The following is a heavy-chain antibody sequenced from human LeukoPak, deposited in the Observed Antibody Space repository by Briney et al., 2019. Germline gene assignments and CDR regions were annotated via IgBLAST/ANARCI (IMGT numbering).Heavy chain of an antibody. Sequence: GGSLRLSCAASGFTFDDYAMHWVRQAPGKGLEWVSGISWNSGSIGYADSVKGRFTISRDNAKNSLYLQMNSLRAEDTALYYCAKALTLGRSSAFDPWGQGTLVTVSS. CDR2: ISWNSGSI. V-gene: IGHV3-9*01. J-gene: IGHJ5*02. CDR1: GFTFDDYA. D-gene: IGHD6-6*01. CDR3: AKALTLGRSSAFDP.